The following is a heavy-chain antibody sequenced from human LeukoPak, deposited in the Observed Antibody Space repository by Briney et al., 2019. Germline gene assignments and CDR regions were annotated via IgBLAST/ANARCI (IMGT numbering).Heavy chain of an antibody. J-gene: IGHJ6*02. CDR2: ISYDGSNK. Sequence: GRSLRLSCAASGFTFSSYGMHWVRQAPGKGLEWVAVISYDGSNKYYADSVKGRFTISRDNSKNTLYLQINSLRDEDTAVYYCARGHYGMDVWGQGTTVTVSS. V-gene: IGHV3-30*03. CDR1: GFTFSSYG. CDR3: ARGHYGMDV.